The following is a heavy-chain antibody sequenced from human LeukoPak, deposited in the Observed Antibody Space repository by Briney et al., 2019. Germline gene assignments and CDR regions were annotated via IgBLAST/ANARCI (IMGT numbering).Heavy chain of an antibody. V-gene: IGHV2-5*02. D-gene: IGHD3-22*01. Sequence: SGPTLVNPTQTLTLTCTFSGFSLSTSGVGVGWIRQPPGKALEWLALIYWDDDKRYSPSLKSRLTITKDTSKNQVVLTMTNMDPVDTATYYCAHSSGYYDSSGYLALGFDYWGQGTLVTVSS. CDR1: GFSLSTSGVG. J-gene: IGHJ4*02. CDR3: AHSSGYYDSSGYLALGFDY. CDR2: IYWDDDK.